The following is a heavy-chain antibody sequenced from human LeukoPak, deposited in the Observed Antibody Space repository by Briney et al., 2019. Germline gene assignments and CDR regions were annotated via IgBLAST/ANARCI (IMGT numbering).Heavy chain of an antibody. CDR3: ASYNHYDSSGYYY. CDR1: GFTFSSYS. Sequence: GGSLRLSCAASGFTFSSYSMNWVRQAPGKGLEWVSSISSSSSYIYYADSVKGRFTISRDNAKNSLYLQMNSLRAEDTAVYYCASYNHYDSSGYYYWGQGTLVTVSS. V-gene: IGHV3-21*01. J-gene: IGHJ4*02. CDR2: ISSSSSYI. D-gene: IGHD3-22*01.